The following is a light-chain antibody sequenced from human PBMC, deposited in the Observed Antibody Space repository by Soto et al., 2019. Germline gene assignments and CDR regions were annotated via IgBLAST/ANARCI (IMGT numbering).Light chain of an antibody. V-gene: IGLV1-51*01. CDR2: DNN. Sequence: QSVLSQPPSVSAAPGQRVTISCSGSTSNIGKYYVSWYQQVPGTAPRLLIYDNNQRPSGIPDRFSGSKSGTSATLAITGLQTGDEADYYCCSYAGSYTLYVFGTGTKVTVL. J-gene: IGLJ1*01. CDR1: TSNIGKYY. CDR3: CSYAGSYTLYV.